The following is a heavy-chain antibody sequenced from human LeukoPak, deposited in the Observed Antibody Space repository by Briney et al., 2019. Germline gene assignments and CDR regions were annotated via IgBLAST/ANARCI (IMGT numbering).Heavy chain of an antibody. D-gene: IGHD3-16*02. V-gene: IGHV3-48*03. Sequence: GGSLRLSCAASRFTFSSYDMNWVRQAPGKRLEWVSHISESGTTIYYADSVKGRFTISRDNAKNSLYLQMNSLRAEDTALYYCARVYTFGGVIVLYYFDYWGQGTLVTVSS. CDR2: ISESGTTI. CDR1: RFTFSSYD. CDR3: ARVYTFGGVIVLYYFDY. J-gene: IGHJ4*02.